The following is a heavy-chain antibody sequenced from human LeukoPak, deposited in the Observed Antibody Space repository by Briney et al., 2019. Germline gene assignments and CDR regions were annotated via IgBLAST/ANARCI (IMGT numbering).Heavy chain of an antibody. CDR1: GGSISSYY. J-gene: IGHJ4*02. CDR2: IYYSGST. Sequence: SETLSLTCTVSGGSISSYYWSWIRQPPGKGLEWIGYIYYSGSTNYNPSLKSRVTISVDTSKNQFSLKLSSVTAADAAVYYCARESLQSGIFDCWGQGTLVTVSS. V-gene: IGHV4-59*01. CDR3: ARESLQSGIFDC. D-gene: IGHD1-26*01.